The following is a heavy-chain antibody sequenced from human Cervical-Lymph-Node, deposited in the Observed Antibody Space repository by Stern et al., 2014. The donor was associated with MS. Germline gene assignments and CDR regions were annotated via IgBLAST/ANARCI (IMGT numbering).Heavy chain of an antibody. CDR2: IRSKGSGGTT. CDR3: TRGDSGSVY. Sequence: EVHPVESGGGLVQPGRSLRLSCTTSGFTFGDYAMNWFRQAPGKGLEWVGFIRSKGSGGTTESAASVKDRFTISRDDSKSIAYLQLNSLKTEDTAIYYCTRGDSGSVYWGQGTLVTVSS. D-gene: IGHD3-10*01. CDR1: GFTFGDYA. J-gene: IGHJ4*02. V-gene: IGHV3-49*03.